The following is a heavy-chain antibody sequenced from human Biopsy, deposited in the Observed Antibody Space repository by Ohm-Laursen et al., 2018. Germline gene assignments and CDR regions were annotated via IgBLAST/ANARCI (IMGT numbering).Heavy chain of an antibody. V-gene: IGHV4-34*01. Sequence: SETLSLTCAVYGGSFNGYFWSWIRQPPGKGLEWIGDITQSGSTNYSPSLKSRVTISVDTAKKQFSLSLRSVTAADTAVYYCARVPLPGIGAAYQGRFLYGMVVWGQGTTVSVSS. CDR3: ARVPLPGIGAAYQGRFLYGMVV. J-gene: IGHJ6*02. CDR1: GGSFNGYF. CDR2: ITQSGST. D-gene: IGHD6-13*01.